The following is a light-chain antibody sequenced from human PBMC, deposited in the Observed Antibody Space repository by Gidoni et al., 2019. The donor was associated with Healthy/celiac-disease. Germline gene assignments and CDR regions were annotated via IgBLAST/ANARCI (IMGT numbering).Light chain of an antibody. CDR2: AAS. V-gene: IGKV1-39*01. J-gene: IGKJ2*01. CDR1: QSIISY. CDR3: QQSYSTLYT. Sequence: DIQMTPSPSSLSASVGDRVTIPCRASQSIISYLNWYQQKPGKAPKLLIYAASSLQSGVPSRFSGSGSGTDFTLTISSLQPEDFATDYGQQSYSTLYTFGQGTKLEIK.